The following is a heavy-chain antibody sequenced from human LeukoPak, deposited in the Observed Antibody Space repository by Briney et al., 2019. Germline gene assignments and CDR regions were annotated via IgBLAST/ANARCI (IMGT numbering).Heavy chain of an antibody. Sequence: GGSLRLSCAASGFTFSSHWMHWVRQAPGKGLVWVSRINTDGSGVSYADSVKGRFTISRDNAKNTLYLQMNSLRAEDTAVYSCARDREGTYYFHSWGQGTLVTVSS. CDR1: GFTFSSHW. V-gene: IGHV3-74*01. CDR3: ARDREGTYYFHS. J-gene: IGHJ4*02. CDR2: INTDGSGV. D-gene: IGHD1-1*01.